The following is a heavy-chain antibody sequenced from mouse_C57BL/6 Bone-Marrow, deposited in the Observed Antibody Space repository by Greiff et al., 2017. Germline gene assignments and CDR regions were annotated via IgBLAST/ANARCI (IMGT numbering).Heavy chain of an antibody. D-gene: IGHD1-1*01. J-gene: IGHJ4*01. V-gene: IGHV1-15*01. Sequence: VQLQQSGAELVRPGASVTLSCKASGYTFTDYEMHWVKQTPVHGLEWIGAIDPETGGTAYNQKFKGKAILTADKSSSTAYMELRSLTSEDSAVYYCTRNYGSSYGNYYAMDYWGQGTSVTVSS. CDR2: IDPETGGT. CDR3: TRNYGSSYGNYYAMDY. CDR1: GYTFTDYE.